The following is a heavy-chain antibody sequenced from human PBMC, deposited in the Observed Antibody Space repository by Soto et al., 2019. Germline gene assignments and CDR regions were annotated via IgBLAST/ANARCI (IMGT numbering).Heavy chain of an antibody. CDR2: INAGNGNT. J-gene: IGHJ6*02. V-gene: IGHV1-3*01. Sequence: ASVKVSCKASGYTFTSYAMHWVRQAPGQRLEWMGWINAGNGNTKYSQKFQGRVTITRDTSASTAYMELSSLRSEDTAVYYCARVRGVIVATTQYYYYGMDVWGQGTTVTVSS. CDR1: GYTFTSYA. CDR3: ARVRGVIVATTQYYYYGMDV. D-gene: IGHD5-12*01.